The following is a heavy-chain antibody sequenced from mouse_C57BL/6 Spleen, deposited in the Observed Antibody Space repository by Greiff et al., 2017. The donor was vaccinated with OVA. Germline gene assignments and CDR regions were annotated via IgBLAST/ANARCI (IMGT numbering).Heavy chain of an antibody. D-gene: IGHD2-4*01. CDR1: GYTFTDYE. CDR3: TRSGVYDYDGYFDV. Sequence: VQLQQSGAELVRPGASVTLSCKASGYTFTDYEMHWVKQTPVHGLEWIGAIDPETGGTAYNQTFKGKDILTADKSSSTAYMELRSLTSEDASVYYCTRSGVYDYDGYFDVWGTGTTVTGSS. V-gene: IGHV1-15*01. CDR2: IDPETGGT. J-gene: IGHJ1*03.